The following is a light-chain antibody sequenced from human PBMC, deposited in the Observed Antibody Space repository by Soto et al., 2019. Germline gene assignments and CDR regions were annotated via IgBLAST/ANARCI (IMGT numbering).Light chain of an antibody. CDR2: KAS. CDR1: QSIDSW. J-gene: IGKJ1*01. Sequence: DIQMTQSPSTMSASVGDRVTITCRASQSIDSWLAWYQQKPGKAPKFLMYKASNLESGVPSRFSGSGSGTDFTLSINSLQREDFATYYCQQTYSAPPLFGQGTKVDI. V-gene: IGKV1-5*03. CDR3: QQTYSAPPL.